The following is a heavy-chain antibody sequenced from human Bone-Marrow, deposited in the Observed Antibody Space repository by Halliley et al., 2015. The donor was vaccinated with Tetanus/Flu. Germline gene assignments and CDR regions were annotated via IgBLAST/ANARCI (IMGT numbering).Heavy chain of an antibody. CDR3: ARGTYYGANSPVDL. D-gene: IGHD3-3*01. Sequence: SLRLSCAASGFSFSTQGMHWVRQAPGKGLEWVAAIWYDGSNKYYADPVKGRFTVSRDNFNNTLFLQMNSLRAEDTAVYYCARGTYYGANSPVDLWGQGTLVTVS. J-gene: IGHJ5*02. CDR1: GFSFSTQG. CDR2: IWYDGSNK. V-gene: IGHV3-33*01.